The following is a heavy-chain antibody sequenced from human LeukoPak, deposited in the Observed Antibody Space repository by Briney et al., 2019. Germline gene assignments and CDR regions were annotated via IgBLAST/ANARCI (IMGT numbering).Heavy chain of an antibody. D-gene: IGHD2-2*01. CDR2: INPNSGGT. CDR3: ARRYCSNISCQLGFDY. J-gene: IGHJ4*02. V-gene: IGHV1-2*02. Sequence: ASVKVSCKASGYTFTGYYMHWVRQAPGQGLEWMGWINPNSGGTNYAQKFQGRVTMTTDTSTSTVYMELSSLKSEDTAVYYCARRYCSNISCQLGFDYWGQGTLVTVSP. CDR1: GYTFTGYY.